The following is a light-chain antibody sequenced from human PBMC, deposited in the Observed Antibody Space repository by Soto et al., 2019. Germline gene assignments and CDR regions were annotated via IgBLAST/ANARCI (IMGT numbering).Light chain of an antibody. V-gene: IGLV2-14*01. Sequence: QSALTQPASVSGFPGQSITISCTGTSSDINGYNYVSWYQQHPGKAPKLIIYDVSNRPSGVSNRFSGSKSGNTASLTISGLQAEDEADYYCSSYTSSTTLLFGGGTKLTVL. CDR2: DVS. CDR3: SSYTSSTTLL. CDR1: SSDINGYNY. J-gene: IGLJ2*01.